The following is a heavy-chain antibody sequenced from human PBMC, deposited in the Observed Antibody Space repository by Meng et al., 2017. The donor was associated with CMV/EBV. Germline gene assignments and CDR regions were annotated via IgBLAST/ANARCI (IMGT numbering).Heavy chain of an antibody. CDR3: ARDVGGRGYSAD. J-gene: IGHJ4*02. Sequence: GESLKISCAASGFISSNYWMCWVRQAPGKGLEWVANIKQDGTERYYVDSVKGRFTITRDNAKNSLFLHMNSLTAEDTAVYYCARDVGGRGYSADWGQGTLVTVSS. D-gene: IGHD5-12*01. CDR2: IKQDGTER. CDR1: GFISSNYW. V-gene: IGHV3-7*01.